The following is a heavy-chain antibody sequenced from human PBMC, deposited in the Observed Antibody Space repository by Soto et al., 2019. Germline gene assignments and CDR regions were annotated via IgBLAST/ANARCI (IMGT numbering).Heavy chain of an antibody. V-gene: IGHV4-59*01. CDR1: GGSISSYY. CDR3: ARDRWAPPERATRDAFDI. J-gene: IGHJ3*02. Sequence: SETLSLTCTVSGGSISSYYWSWIRQPPGKGLEWIGYIYYSGSTNYNPSLKSRVTISVDTSKNQFSLKLSSVTDADTAVYYCARDRWAPPERATRDAFDIWGQGTMVTVSS. D-gene: IGHD1-26*01. CDR2: IYYSGST.